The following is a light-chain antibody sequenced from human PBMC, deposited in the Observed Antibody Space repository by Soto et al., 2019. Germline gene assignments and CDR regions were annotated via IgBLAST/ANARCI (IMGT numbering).Light chain of an antibody. V-gene: IGKV3-15*01. CDR1: RNINRK. CDR3: QQYYDYPPLI. CDR2: GAS. Sequence: EIVMTQSPATLSVSPGERATLSCRASRNINRKLAWYQQKPGQAPRLLISGASTRATGIPARFSGRGSGTEFTLTISSLQSEDFAVYYCQQYYDYPPLIFGGGTEVEIK. J-gene: IGKJ4*01.